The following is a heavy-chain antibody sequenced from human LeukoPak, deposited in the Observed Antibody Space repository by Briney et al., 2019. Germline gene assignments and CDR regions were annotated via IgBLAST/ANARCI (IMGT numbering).Heavy chain of an antibody. CDR3: ARGSFHDRSGNYHGWVEN. J-gene: IGHJ4*02. Sequence: PGGSLRLSRAASGFTFSSYGMHWVRQAPGKGLEWVAVIWYDGSNKYYADSVKGRFTISRDNSKNTLYLHMNSLRAEDTAMYYCARGSFHDRSGNYHGWVENWGQGTLVTVSS. D-gene: IGHD3-22*01. CDR2: IWYDGSNK. V-gene: IGHV3-33*01. CDR1: GFTFSSYG.